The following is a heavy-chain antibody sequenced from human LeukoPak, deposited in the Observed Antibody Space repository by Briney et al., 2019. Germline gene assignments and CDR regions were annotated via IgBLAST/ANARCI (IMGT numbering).Heavy chain of an antibody. CDR3: ARYCSGGSCLHDYGDYVLDY. CDR2: IYYSGST. Sequence: SETLSLTCTVSGGSISSYYWSWIRQPPGKGLEWTGYIYYSGSTNYNPSLKSRVTISVDTSKNQFSLKLSSVTAADTAVYYCARYCSGGSCLHDYGDYVLDYWGQGTLVTVSS. V-gene: IGHV4-59*01. D-gene: IGHD2-15*01. J-gene: IGHJ4*02. CDR1: GGSISSYY.